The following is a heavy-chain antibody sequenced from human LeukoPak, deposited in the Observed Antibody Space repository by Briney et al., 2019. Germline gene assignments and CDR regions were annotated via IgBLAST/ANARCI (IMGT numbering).Heavy chain of an antibody. D-gene: IGHD6-19*01. CDR1: GFTFSDYW. CDR2: ISDSGGST. CDR3: AKGGGWLYYFDY. V-gene: IGHV3-23*01. Sequence: GGSLRLSCSASGFTFSDYWMSWVRQAPGKGLEWVSAISDSGGSTYYADPLKGRFTISRENSKNTLYLQMHSLRAEDTAVYYCAKGGGWLYYFDYWGQGTPVTVSS. J-gene: IGHJ4*02.